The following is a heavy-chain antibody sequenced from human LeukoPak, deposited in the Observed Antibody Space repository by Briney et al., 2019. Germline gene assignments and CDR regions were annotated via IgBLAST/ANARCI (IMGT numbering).Heavy chain of an antibody. Sequence: GESLKISCKGSGYSFTSYWISWVRQMPGKGLEWMGRINPSDSYTDYSPSFQGHVTISADKSISTAYLQWSSLKASDTAMYYCAREEHHYGSGSLFYMDSWGQGTLVTVSS. CDR1: GYSFTSYW. CDR3: AREEHHYGSGSLFYMDS. CDR2: INPSDSYT. V-gene: IGHV5-10-1*01. J-gene: IGHJ4*02. D-gene: IGHD3-10*01.